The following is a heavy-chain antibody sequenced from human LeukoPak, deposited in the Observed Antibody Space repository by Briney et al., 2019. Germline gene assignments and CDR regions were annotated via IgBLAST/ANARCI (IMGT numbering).Heavy chain of an antibody. Sequence: SETLSLTCTVSGGSISNNNYYWAWIRQPPGKGLECIGSIYYSGSPYYNPSLKSRVTISVDTSKNQFSLRLSSVTAADTAVYYCATWRTAKTGFDYWGQGTTVTVSS. D-gene: IGHD1-1*01. CDR3: ATWRTAKTGFDY. V-gene: IGHV4-39*01. J-gene: IGHJ4*03. CDR1: GGSISNNNYY. CDR2: IYYSGSP.